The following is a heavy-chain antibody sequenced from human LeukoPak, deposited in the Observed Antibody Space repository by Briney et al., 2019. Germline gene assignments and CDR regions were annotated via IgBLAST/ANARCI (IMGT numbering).Heavy chain of an antibody. V-gene: IGHV3-23*01. CDR2: ISGSGGST. Sequence: PGGSLRLSCAASGFTISSNYMSWVRQAPGKGLEWVSAISGSGGSTYYADSVKGRFTISRDNSKNTLYLQMNSLRAEDTAVYYCAQSNDFWSGYHDWGQGTLVTVSS. J-gene: IGHJ4*02. D-gene: IGHD3-3*01. CDR3: AQSNDFWSGYHD. CDR1: GFTISSNY.